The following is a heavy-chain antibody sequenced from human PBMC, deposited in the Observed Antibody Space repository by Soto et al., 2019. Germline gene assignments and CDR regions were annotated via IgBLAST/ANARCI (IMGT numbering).Heavy chain of an antibody. D-gene: IGHD3-22*01. Sequence: ASVKVSCKAFGYSLSDYYIHWVRQAPGQGLEWMGWIYPKSGGTKSAPHFEGRVTMTGDTSINTAYIELSRLTSDDTAVYFCAKIAERYYRSGYPLEGGMDLWGQ. CDR3: AKIAERYYRSGYPLEGGMDL. CDR2: IYPKSGGT. CDR1: GYSLSDYY. V-gene: IGHV1-2*02. J-gene: IGHJ6*02.